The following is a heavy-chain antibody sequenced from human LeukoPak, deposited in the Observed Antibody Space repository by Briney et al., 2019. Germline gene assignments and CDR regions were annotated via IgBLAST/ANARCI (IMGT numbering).Heavy chain of an antibody. CDR2: INHSGST. CDR1: GGSFSGYY. J-gene: IGHJ4*02. CDR3: AREGLQQLKTFDY. D-gene: IGHD6-13*01. V-gene: IGHV4-34*01. Sequence: PSETLSLTCAVYGGSFSGYYWSWIRQPPGKGLEWIGEINHSGSTNYNPSLKSRVTISVDTSKNQFSLKLSSVTAADTAVYYCAREGLQQLKTFDYWGQGTLVTVSS.